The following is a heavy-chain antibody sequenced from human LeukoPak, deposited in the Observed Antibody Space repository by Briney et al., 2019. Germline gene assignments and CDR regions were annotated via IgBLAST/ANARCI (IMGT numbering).Heavy chain of an antibody. CDR3: ARDLPPNYDFWSGYYFQDGYYYYGMDV. Sequence: ASVTVSCKASGYTFTSYYMHWVRQAPGQGLEWMGIINPSGGSTSYAQKFQGRVTMTRDTSTSTVYMELSSLRSEDTAVYYCARDLPPNYDFWSGYYFQDGYYYYGMDVWGQGTTVTVSS. D-gene: IGHD3-3*01. CDR1: GYTFTSYY. CDR2: INPSGGST. V-gene: IGHV1-46*01. J-gene: IGHJ6*02.